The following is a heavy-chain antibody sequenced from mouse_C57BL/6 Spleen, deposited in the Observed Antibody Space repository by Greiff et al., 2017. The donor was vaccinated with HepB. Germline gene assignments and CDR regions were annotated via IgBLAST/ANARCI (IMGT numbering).Heavy chain of an antibody. V-gene: IGHV5-9*01. CDR3: ARHEAYYSNPWFAY. Sequence: EVKLVESGGGLVKPGGSLKLSCAASGFTFSSYTMSWVRQTPEKRLEWVATISGGGGNTYYPDSVKGRFTISRDNAKNTLYLQMSSLRSEDTALYYCARHEAYYSNPWFAYWGQGTLVTVSA. D-gene: IGHD2-5*01. J-gene: IGHJ3*01. CDR2: ISGGGGNT. CDR1: GFTFSSYT.